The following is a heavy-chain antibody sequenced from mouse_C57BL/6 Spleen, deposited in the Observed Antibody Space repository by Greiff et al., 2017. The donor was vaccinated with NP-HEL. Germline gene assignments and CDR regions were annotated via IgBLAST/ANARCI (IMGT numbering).Heavy chain of an antibody. D-gene: IGHD1-1*01. CDR1: GFPITRGYY. V-gene: IGHV12-3*01. CDR3: AGDRNGSGYFDV. J-gene: IGHJ1*03. Sequence: EESGPGLVKPSQSLFLTCSITGFPITRGYYWIWFRPSPGKPLEWMVYLTHSGETFSNPSLQSPISITRETSKNQFFLQLNSVTTEDTAMYYWAGDRNGSGYFDVWGTGTTVTVSS. CDR2: LTHSGET.